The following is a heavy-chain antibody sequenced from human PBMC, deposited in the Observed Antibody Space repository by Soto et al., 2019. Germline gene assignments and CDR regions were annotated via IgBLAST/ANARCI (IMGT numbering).Heavy chain of an antibody. CDR1: GYTFTGYY. D-gene: IGHD3-22*01. J-gene: IGHJ4*02. V-gene: IGHV1-2*02. CDR2: INPNSGGT. Sequence: ASVKVSCKASGYTFTGYYMHWVRQAPGQGLEWMGWINPNSGGTNYAQKFQGRVTMTRDKSISTAYLQWSSLKASDTAMYYCARVRDSSGYYPFDYWGQGTLVTVSS. CDR3: ARVRDSSGYYPFDY.